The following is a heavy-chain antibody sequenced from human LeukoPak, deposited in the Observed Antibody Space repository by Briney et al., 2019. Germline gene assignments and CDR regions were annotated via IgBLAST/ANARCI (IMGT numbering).Heavy chain of an antibody. D-gene: IGHD3-22*01. CDR3: AREGPDYYDSSGYTVYYYGMDV. V-gene: IGHV3-53*04. CDR2: IYSGGST. J-gene: IGHJ6*02. Sequence: GGSLRLSCAASGFTVSSNYMSWVRQAPGKGLEWVSVIYSGGSTYYADSVKGRFTISGHNSKNTLYLQMNSLRAEDTAVYYCAREGPDYYDSSGYTVYYYGMDVWGQGTTVTVSS. CDR1: GFTVSSNY.